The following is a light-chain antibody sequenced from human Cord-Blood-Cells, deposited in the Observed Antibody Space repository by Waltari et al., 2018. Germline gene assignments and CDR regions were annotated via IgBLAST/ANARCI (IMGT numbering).Light chain of an antibody. CDR2: GAA. V-gene: IGKV3-20*01. CDR3: QQYGSSPIT. J-gene: IGKJ5*01. Sequence: IVLTQSPGTLSLSPGERATLSCRASQSVSSSYLAWYHEKPGQAPGLLIYGAASRATGIPDRFSGSGSGTDCTLTISGLEPEDCAVYYCQQYGSSPITFGQGTRLEIK. CDR1: QSVSSSY.